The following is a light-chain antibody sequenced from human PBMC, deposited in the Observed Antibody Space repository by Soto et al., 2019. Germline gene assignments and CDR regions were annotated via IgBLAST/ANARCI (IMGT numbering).Light chain of an antibody. V-gene: IGKV1-39*01. CDR3: PQSYSTPLT. CDR2: AAS. CDR1: QSISSY. Sequence: DIQMTQSPSSRSASVGDRLTITSRASQSISSYLNWYPQKPGKAPKLLIYAASSLQSGVPSRFICSGAGTDCTRPISSLQPEDVATDYCPQSYSTPLTFGQGTKVDIK. J-gene: IGKJ1*01.